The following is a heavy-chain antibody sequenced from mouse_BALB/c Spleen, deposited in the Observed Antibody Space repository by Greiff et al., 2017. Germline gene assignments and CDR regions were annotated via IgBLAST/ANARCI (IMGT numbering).Heavy chain of an antibody. Sequence: DVKLVESGGGLVQPGGSRKLSCAASGFTFSSFGMHWVRQAPEKGLEWVAYISSGSSTIYYEDTVKGRFTISRDNPKNTLFLQMSSLRSEDTAMYYCARSYYGYPYAMDYWGQGTSVTVSS. V-gene: IGHV5-17*02. D-gene: IGHD1-2*01. CDR1: GFTFSSFG. CDR2: ISSGSSTI. CDR3: ARSYYGYPYAMDY. J-gene: IGHJ4*01.